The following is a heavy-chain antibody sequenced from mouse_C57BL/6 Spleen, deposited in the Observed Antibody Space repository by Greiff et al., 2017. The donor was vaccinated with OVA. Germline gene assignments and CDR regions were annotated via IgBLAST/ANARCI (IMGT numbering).Heavy chain of an antibody. V-gene: IGHV1-54*01. CDR3: ARPIYYGYEDAMDY. CDR1: GYAFTNYL. Sequence: QVQLQQSGAELVRPGTSVKVSCKASGYAFTNYLIEWVKQRPGQGLEWIGVINPGSGGTNYNEKFKGKATLTADKSSSTAYMQLSSLTSEDSAVYFCARPIYYGYEDAMDYWGQGTSVTVSS. J-gene: IGHJ4*01. D-gene: IGHD2-2*01. CDR2: INPGSGGT.